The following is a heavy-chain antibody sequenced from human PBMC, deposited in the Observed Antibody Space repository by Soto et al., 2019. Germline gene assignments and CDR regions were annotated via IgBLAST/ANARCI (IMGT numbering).Heavy chain of an antibody. CDR1: GGSFRDHY. Sequence: SETLSLTCSVSGGSFRDHYWTWIRQPPGKGLEWIGYISYSGYTNYKPSLKSRLTMSVDMAKKQFSLKLNSLTAAFTAVYYCARTTEKDGKESLDYWGQGTLVTSPQ. D-gene: IGHD4-4*01. J-gene: IGHJ4*02. V-gene: IGHV4-59*11. CDR2: ISYSGYT. CDR3: ARTTEKDGKESLDY.